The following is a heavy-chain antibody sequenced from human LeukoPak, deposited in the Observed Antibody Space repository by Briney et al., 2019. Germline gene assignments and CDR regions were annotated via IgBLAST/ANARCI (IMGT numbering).Heavy chain of an antibody. CDR3: ATNSGNYLDL. CDR1: GGSMSSYY. D-gene: IGHD1-26*01. V-gene: IGHV4-4*07. J-gene: IGHJ2*01. CDR2: VYTSGNT. Sequence: SETLSLTCTVSGGSMSSYYWSWIRQPAGKGLEWIGRVYTSGNTSYNPSLESRVTISVDTSKNQFSLKLSSVTAADTAVYYCATNSGNYLDLWGRGTLVTVSS.